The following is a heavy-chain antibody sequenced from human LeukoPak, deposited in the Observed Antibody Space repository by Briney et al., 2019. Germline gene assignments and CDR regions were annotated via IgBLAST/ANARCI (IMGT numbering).Heavy chain of an antibody. CDR1: GYTFTSYG. J-gene: IGHJ4*02. CDR3: ARALLWFGEPSHIDY. Sequence: ASVKVSCKASGYTFTSYGISWVRQAPGQGLEWMGWIAAYNDNTNYAQKLQGRVTMTTDTSTSTAYMELRSLRSDDTAVYYCARALLWFGEPSHIDYWGQGTLVTASS. D-gene: IGHD3-10*01. V-gene: IGHV1-18*01. CDR2: IAAYNDNT.